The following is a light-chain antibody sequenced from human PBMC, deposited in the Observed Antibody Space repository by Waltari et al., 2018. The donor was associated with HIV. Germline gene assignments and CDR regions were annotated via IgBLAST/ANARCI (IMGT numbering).Light chain of an antibody. CDR1: SSNIGNNA. V-gene: IGLV1-36*01. CDR3: AAWDDSLNGPV. J-gene: IGLJ2*01. CDR2: YDE. Sequence: QSVLTQPPSVSEAPRQRVTISCSGSSSNIGNNAVNWYQQLPGKAPKLLIYYDELRPSGVSDRFSGSKSGTSASLAISGLQSEDEADYYCAAWDDSLNGPVFGGGTKLTVL.